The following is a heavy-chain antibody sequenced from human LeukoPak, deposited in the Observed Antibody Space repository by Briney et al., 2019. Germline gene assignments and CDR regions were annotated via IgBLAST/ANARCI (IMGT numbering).Heavy chain of an antibody. J-gene: IGHJ4*02. CDR3: ATTGYSSGWYFDY. D-gene: IGHD6-19*01. CDR1: GFTFSSYG. V-gene: IGHV3-33*01. CDR2: IWYGGSNK. Sequence: PGRSLRLSCAASGFTFSSYGMHWVRQAPGKGLEWVAVIWYGGSNKYYADSVKGRFTISRDNSKNTLYLQMNSLRAEDTAVYYCATTGYSSGWYFDYWGQGTLVTVSS.